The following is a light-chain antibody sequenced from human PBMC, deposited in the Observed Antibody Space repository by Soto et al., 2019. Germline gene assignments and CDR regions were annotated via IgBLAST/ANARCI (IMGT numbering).Light chain of an antibody. J-gene: IGKJ1*01. V-gene: IGKV3-20*01. CDR3: QKYGNSPRT. CDR1: QSVSSSY. Sequence: EIVLTQSPGTLSLSPGERATLSCRASQSVSSSYLAWYQQRPGQAPRLLIYGASSRATGIPDRFSGSGSGTDSTLTISRLEPEDLAVYYCQKYGNSPRTFGQGTKVEIK. CDR2: GAS.